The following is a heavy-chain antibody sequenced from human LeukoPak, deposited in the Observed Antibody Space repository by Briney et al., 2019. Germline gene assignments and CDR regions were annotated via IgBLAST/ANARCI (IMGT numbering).Heavy chain of an antibody. CDR1: GFTFSSYA. V-gene: IGHV3-23*01. J-gene: IGHJ1*01. CDR3: AKVCGYSYGHRYFQH. Sequence: GGSLRLSCAASGFTFSSYAMSWVRQAPGKGLDWVSAISGSGGSTYYADSVKGRFTISRDNSKNTLYLQMNSLRAEDTAVYYSAKVCGYSYGHRYFQHWGQGTLVTVSS. CDR2: ISGSGGST. D-gene: IGHD5-18*01.